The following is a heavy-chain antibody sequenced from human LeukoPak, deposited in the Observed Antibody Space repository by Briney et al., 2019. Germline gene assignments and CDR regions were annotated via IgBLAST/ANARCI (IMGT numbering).Heavy chain of an antibody. CDR1: GFTFSSYW. V-gene: IGHV3-74*01. CDR2: INSDGSST. Sequence: GGSLRLSCAASGFTFSSYWMHWVRQAPGKGLVWVSRINSDGSSTSYADSVKGRFTISRDNAKNTLYLQTNSLRAEDTAVYYCARATGTTVTTPWGQGTLVTVSS. CDR3: ARATGTTVTTP. J-gene: IGHJ5*02. D-gene: IGHD4-17*01.